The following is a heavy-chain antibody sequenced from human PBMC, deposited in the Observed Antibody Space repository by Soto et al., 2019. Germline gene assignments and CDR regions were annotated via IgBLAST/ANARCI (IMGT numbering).Heavy chain of an antibody. CDR2: IYYSGST. Sequence: SETLSLTCTVSGGSVSSGSYYWSWIRQPPGKGLEWTGYIYYSGSTNYNPSLKSRVTISVDTSMNQFSLKLSSVTAADTAVYYCARDRTTVVTDSWGQGTMGTVSS. CDR3: ARDRTTVVTDS. V-gene: IGHV4-61*01. D-gene: IGHD4-17*01. J-gene: IGHJ5*01. CDR1: GGSVSSGSYY.